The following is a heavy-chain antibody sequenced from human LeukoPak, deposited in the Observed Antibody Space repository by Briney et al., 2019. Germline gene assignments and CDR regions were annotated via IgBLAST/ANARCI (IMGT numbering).Heavy chain of an antibody. J-gene: IGHJ4*02. V-gene: IGHV3-9*01. Sequence: GGSLRLSCEASGFSFEDYGMYWVRQAPGKGPEWVSGITWNSGSVDYADSVKGRFTISRDNAKNFLYLQMNSLRPEDTAVYFWANGESYYYVSGGGYWGQGTRVTVSS. CDR1: GFSFEDYG. CDR3: ANGESYYYVSGGGY. CDR2: ITWNSGSV. D-gene: IGHD3-10*01.